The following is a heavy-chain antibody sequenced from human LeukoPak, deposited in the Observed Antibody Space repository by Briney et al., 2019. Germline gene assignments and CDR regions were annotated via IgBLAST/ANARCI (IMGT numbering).Heavy chain of an antibody. CDR2: IYTSGST. CDR3: ARVGNYYDSSGYCYYYYYMDV. V-gene: IGHV4-4*07. CDR1: GGSISSYY. Sequence: SETLSLTCTVPGGSISSYYWSWIRQPAGKGLEWIGRIYTSGSTNYNPSLKSRVTISVDKSKNQFSLKLSSVTAADTAVYYCARVGNYYDSSGYCYYYYYMDVWGKGTTVTVSS. J-gene: IGHJ6*03. D-gene: IGHD3-22*01.